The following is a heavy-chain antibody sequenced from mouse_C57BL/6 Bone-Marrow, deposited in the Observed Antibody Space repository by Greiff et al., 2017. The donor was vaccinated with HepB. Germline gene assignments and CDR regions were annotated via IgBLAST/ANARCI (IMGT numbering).Heavy chain of an antibody. J-gene: IGHJ4*01. V-gene: IGHV1-63*01. CDR2: IYPGGGYT. Sequence: VQLQQSGAELVRPGTSVKMSCKASGYTFTNYWIGWAKQRPGHGLEWIGDIYPGGGYTNYNEKFKGKAPLTADKSSSTAYMQFSSLTSEDSAIYYCARSSCLYAMDYWGQGTSVTVSS. CDR1: GYTFTNYW. D-gene: IGHD6-1*01. CDR3: ARSSCLYAMDY.